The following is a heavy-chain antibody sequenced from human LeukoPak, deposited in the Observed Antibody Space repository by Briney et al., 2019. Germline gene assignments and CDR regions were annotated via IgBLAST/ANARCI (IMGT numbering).Heavy chain of an antibody. Sequence: GASVKVSCKASGGTFSSYAISWVRQAPGQGLEWMGGIIPTFGTANYAQKFQGRVTITADESTSTAYIELSSLRSEDTAVYYCARGDGYNSNWFDPWGQGTLVTVSS. CDR2: IIPTFGTA. V-gene: IGHV1-69*13. J-gene: IGHJ5*02. CDR3: ARGDGYNSNWFDP. D-gene: IGHD5-24*01. CDR1: GGTFSSYA.